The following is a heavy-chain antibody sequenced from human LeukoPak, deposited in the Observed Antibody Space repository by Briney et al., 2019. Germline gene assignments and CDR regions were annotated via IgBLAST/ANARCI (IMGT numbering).Heavy chain of an antibody. CDR3: ARRGMLAAAGGIDY. D-gene: IGHD6-13*01. Sequence: PSETLSLTCAVYGGSFSGYYWSWIRQPPGKGLEWIGEINHSGSTNYNPSLKSRVTISVDTSKNQFSLKLSSVTAADTAVYYCARRGMLAAAGGIDYWGQGTLVNVSS. J-gene: IGHJ4*02. V-gene: IGHV4-34*01. CDR1: GGSFSGYY. CDR2: INHSGST.